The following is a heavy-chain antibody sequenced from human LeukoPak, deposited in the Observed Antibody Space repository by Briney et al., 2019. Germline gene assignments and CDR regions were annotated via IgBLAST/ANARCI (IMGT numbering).Heavy chain of an antibody. D-gene: IGHD3-9*01. Sequence: PSETLSLTCALYGGSFSNYYWSWIRQPPGKGLEWIGEIHPYGFTNFNPSLKSRVRISVDTSKNQFSLKLTSVTAADTAVYYCSRGSDESKTGDTWGQGSLVTVSS. CDR2: IHPYGFT. J-gene: IGHJ5*02. CDR1: GGSFSNYY. CDR3: SRGSDESKTGDT. V-gene: IGHV4-34*01.